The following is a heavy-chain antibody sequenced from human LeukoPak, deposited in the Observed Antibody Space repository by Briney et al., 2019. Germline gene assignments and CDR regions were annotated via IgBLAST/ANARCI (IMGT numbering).Heavy chain of an antibody. V-gene: IGHV1-69*13. D-gene: IGHD1-26*01. Sequence: ASVKVSCKASGGTFSSYAISWVRQAPGQGLGWMGGIIPIFGTANYAQKFQGRVTITADESTSTAYMELSSLRSEDTAVYYCARASNSGSYYLHWGQGTLVTVSS. CDR2: IIPIFGTA. CDR1: GGTFSSYA. J-gene: IGHJ4*02. CDR3: ARASNSGSYYLH.